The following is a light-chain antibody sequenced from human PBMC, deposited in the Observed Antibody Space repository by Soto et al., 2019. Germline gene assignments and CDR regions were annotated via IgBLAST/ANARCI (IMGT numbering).Light chain of an antibody. V-gene: IGKV1-5*01. Sequence: DIQMTQSPSTLSASVGDRVTITCRASRSITTWLAWYQQKPGKVPKVVIYDASTLESGVPSRFSGSGSGTEFTLTISSLQPDDVATYYCQQYNSYTWTFGQGTKGDIK. CDR1: RSITTW. CDR2: DAS. CDR3: QQYNSYTWT. J-gene: IGKJ1*01.